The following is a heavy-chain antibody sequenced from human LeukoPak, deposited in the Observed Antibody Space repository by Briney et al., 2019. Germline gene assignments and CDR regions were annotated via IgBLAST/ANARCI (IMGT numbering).Heavy chain of an antibody. V-gene: IGHV4-34*01. CDR3: ARAPTVLRFLEWSTDNPYNWFDP. J-gene: IGHJ5*02. D-gene: IGHD3-3*01. CDR2: INHSGST. Sequence: SETLSLTCAVYGGSFSGYYWSWIRQPPGKGLEWIGEINHSGSTNYNPSLKSRVTISVDTSKNQFSLKLSSVTAADTAVYYCARAPTVLRFLEWSTDNPYNWFDPWGQGTLVTVSS. CDR1: GGSFSGYY.